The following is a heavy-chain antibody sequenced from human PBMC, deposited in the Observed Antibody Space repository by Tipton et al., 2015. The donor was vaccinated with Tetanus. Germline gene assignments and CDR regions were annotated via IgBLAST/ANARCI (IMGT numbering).Heavy chain of an antibody. CDR2: IIPVFGTI. D-gene: IGHD2-8*01. V-gene: IGHV1-69*06. CDR1: GDTFSSYA. J-gene: IGHJ4*02. CDR3: AGGFRAYANCFFDY. Sequence: QLVQSGAEVKKPGSSVKASCRDTGDTFSSYALIWVRQAPGQGLEWMGGIIPVFGTINYAQKFHGRVTITADKSTTTVYLELSDLRTEDTAVYCCAGGFRAYANCFFDYWGQGTLVAVSS.